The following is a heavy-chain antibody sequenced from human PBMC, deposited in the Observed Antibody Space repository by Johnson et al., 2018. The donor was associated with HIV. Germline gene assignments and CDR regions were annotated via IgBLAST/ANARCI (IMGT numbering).Heavy chain of an antibody. V-gene: IGHV3-11*04. CDR3: ARSVALIVATFDAFDI. Sequence: QMQLVESGGGLVQPRGSLRLSCAASGFTFSDCAMSWIHQAPGKGLEWVSYISTSGNTIYYADSVKGRFTISRDNAKKSLYLQMNSLRAEDTAVYYCARSVALIVATFDAFDIWGQGTMVTVSS. D-gene: IGHD5-12*01. J-gene: IGHJ3*02. CDR1: GFTFSDCA. CDR2: ISTSGNTI.